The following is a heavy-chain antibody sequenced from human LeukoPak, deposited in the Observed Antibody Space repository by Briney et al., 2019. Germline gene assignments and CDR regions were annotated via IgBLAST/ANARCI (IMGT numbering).Heavy chain of an antibody. CDR2: IGTAGDT. D-gene: IGHD2-15*01. CDR1: GFTFSGYD. V-gene: IGHV3-13*01. Sequence: GGSLRLSCAASGFTFSGYDMHWVRQATGKGLEWVSAIGTAGDTYYPGSVKGRFTITRVNAKISLYVQMHSLRAGDTAVYYCARVQAAGIADYWGQGTTVTVSS. CDR3: ARVQAAGIADY. J-gene: IGHJ4*03.